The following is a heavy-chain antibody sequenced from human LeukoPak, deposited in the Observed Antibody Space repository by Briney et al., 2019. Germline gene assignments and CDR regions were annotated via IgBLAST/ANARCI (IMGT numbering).Heavy chain of an antibody. Sequence: GSLILSCAASGFTFSSYSMNWVRQAPGKGLEWFSSISSSSSYIYYADSVKGRFTSSRDNAKKSLYLQMNSLRAEDTAVYYCARADAYSNYLHYYYYMDVWGKGTTVTVSS. CDR3: ARADAYSNYLHYYYYMDV. V-gene: IGHV3-21*01. D-gene: IGHD4-11*01. J-gene: IGHJ6*03. CDR1: GFTFSSYS. CDR2: ISSSSSYI.